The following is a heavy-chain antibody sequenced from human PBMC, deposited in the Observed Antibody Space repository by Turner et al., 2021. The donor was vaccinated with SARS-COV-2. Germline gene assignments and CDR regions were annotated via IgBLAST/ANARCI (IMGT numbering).Heavy chain of an antibody. V-gene: IGHV3-66*01. CDR1: GFTVSSTY. CDR3: ARDLEAAAGP. D-gene: IGHD6-13*01. J-gene: IGHJ4*02. CDR2: IYSGGST. Sequence: EVQLVESGGGLVQPGGSLRLSCAASGFTVSSTYMSWVRQAPGKGLEWVSVIYSGGSTYYADSVKGRFTVSRDNSKNTLYLQMNSLRAEDTAVYYCARDLEAAAGPWGQGTLVTVSS.